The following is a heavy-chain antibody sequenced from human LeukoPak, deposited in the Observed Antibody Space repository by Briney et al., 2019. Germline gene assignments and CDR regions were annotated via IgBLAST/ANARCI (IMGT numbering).Heavy chain of an antibody. J-gene: IGHJ3*02. CDR1: GYSMSSGYF. CDR3: ARDSGYDRGVLGAFDI. Sequence: SETLSLTCTVSGYSMSSGYFWGWIRQSPGKGLHWLGIIYHSGSTYYNPSLKSRVTISVDTSKNQFSLKLSSVTAADTAVYYCARDSGYDRGVLGAFDIWGQGTMVTVSS. D-gene: IGHD5-12*01. CDR2: IYHSGST. V-gene: IGHV4-38-2*02.